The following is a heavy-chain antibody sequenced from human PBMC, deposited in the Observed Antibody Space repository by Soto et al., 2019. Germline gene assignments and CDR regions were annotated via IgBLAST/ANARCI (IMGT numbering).Heavy chain of an antibody. CDR1: GFTFSSYA. D-gene: IGHD1-1*01. Sequence: QVQLVESGGGVVQPGRSLRLSCAASGFTFSSYAMHWVRQAPGKGLEWVAVISYDGSNKYYADSVKGRFTISRDNSKNPLXLXVNSLRTEDTAVYYCARDRLRYNWNDFPYYYYGMDVWGQGTTVTVSS. V-gene: IGHV3-30-3*01. CDR2: ISYDGSNK. J-gene: IGHJ6*02. CDR3: ARDRLRYNWNDFPYYYYGMDV.